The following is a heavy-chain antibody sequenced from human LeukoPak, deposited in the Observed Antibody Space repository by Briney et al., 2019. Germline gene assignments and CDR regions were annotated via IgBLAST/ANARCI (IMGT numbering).Heavy chain of an antibody. CDR3: AREMGCSGGSCSYYMDV. Sequence: PGGSLRLSCAASGFTFSSYWMSWVRQAPGKGLEWVANIKQDGSEKYYVDSVKGRFTISRDNAKNSLYLQMNSLRAEDTAVYYCAREMGCSGGSCSYYMDVWGKGTTVTVSS. CDR1: GFTFSSYW. J-gene: IGHJ6*03. V-gene: IGHV3-7*01. D-gene: IGHD2-15*01. CDR2: IKQDGSEK.